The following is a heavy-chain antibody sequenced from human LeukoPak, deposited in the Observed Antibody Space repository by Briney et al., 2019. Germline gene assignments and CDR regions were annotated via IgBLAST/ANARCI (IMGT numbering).Heavy chain of an antibody. Sequence: SETLSLTCAVDGGSFSGYYWSWIRQPPGKGVEWIGEINHSGSTNYNPSLKSRVTISVDTSKSQFFLKLSSVTAADTAVYYCARVMVRGVIIPFKYFDYWGQGTLVTVSS. CDR3: ARVMVRGVIIPFKYFDY. J-gene: IGHJ4*02. V-gene: IGHV4-34*01. CDR1: GGSFSGYY. CDR2: INHSGST. D-gene: IGHD3-10*01.